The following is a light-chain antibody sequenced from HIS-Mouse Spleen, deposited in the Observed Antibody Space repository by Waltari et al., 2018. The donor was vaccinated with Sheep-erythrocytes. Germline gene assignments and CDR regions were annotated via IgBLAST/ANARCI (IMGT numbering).Light chain of an antibody. CDR2: AAS. J-gene: IGKJ2*01. V-gene: IGKV1-39*01. Sequence: DIQMTQSPSSLSASVGDRVPITCRASQSISSYLNWYQQKPGKAPKLLIYAASSLQSRVPSRFSGSGSGTDFTLTISSLQPEDFATYYCQQSYSTPYTFGQGTKLEIK. CDR3: QQSYSTPYT. CDR1: QSISSY.